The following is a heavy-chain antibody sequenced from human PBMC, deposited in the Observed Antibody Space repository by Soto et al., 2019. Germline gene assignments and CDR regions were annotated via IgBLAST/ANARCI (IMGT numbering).Heavy chain of an antibody. Sequence: EVQLVESGGGLVQPGGSLRLSCAASGFTFSSYWMSWVRQAPGKGLEWVANIKQDGSEKYYVDSVKGRFTISRDNAKNSLYLQMNSLRAEDTAVYYCAREARKVKYGSGSSGGKIYYYYMDVWGKGTTVTVSS. CDR1: GFTFSSYW. J-gene: IGHJ6*03. D-gene: IGHD3-10*01. CDR2: IKQDGSEK. CDR3: AREARKVKYGSGSSGGKIYYYYMDV. V-gene: IGHV3-7*01.